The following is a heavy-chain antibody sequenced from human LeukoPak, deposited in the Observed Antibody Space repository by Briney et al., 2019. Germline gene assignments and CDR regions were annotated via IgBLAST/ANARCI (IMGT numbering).Heavy chain of an antibody. D-gene: IGHD5-24*01. V-gene: IGHV4-30-4*01. Sequence: SETLSLTCTVSGGSIRGVDSSWSWIRNPPGKGLEWFGYIYYSGSTYYNPSLKSRVTISVDTSKNQFSLKLSSVTAADTAVYYCARVNPRGDGYNNYYFDYWGQGTLVTVSS. J-gene: IGHJ4*02. CDR1: GGSIRGVDSS. CDR2: IYYSGST. CDR3: ARVNPRGDGYNNYYFDY.